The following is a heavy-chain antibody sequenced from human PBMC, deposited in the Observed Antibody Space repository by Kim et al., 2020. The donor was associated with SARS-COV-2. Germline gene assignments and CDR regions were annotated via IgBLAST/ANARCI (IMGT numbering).Heavy chain of an antibody. CDR3: ARDSAATANWEFDY. J-gene: IGHJ4*02. V-gene: IGHV1-2*02. D-gene: IGHD6-25*01. Sequence: QKFQGRVTRTRDTSSNSAYMELNTLMSDDTAIYYCARDSAATANWEFDYWGQGTQVTVSS.